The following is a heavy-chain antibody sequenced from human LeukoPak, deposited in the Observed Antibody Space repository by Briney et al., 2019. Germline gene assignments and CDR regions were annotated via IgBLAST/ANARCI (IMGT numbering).Heavy chain of an antibody. V-gene: IGHV3-74*01. Sequence: GGSLRLSCAASGFTFSRYSMHWVRRAPGKGLVWVSHVNSDGSGTDYADSVKGRFTISRDNAKNTLYLQMNSLRVEDTAVYYCVCLGLGGLSLDWGQGTLVTVSS. CDR2: VNSDGSGT. J-gene: IGHJ4*02. D-gene: IGHD3-16*01. CDR3: VCLGLGGLSLD. CDR1: GFTFSRYS.